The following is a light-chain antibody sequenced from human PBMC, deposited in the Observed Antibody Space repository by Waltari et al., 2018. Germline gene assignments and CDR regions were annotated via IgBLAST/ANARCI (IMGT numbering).Light chain of an antibody. CDR3: QQYDISPLT. V-gene: IGKV3-20*01. CDR1: QTVRTTY. CDR2: DTS. Sequence: EIVLTQSPGTLSLSPGERATLSCRSSQTVRTTYLAWYQQKPGQAPTLLIYDTSSRATGIPDRFSGSGSGTDFSLTISSLEPEDFAVYYCQQYDISPLTSGGGTKVETK. J-gene: IGKJ4*01.